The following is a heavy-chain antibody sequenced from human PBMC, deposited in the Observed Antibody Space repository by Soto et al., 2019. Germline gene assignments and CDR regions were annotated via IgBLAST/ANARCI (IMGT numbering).Heavy chain of an antibody. J-gene: IGHJ6*02. CDR3: ARVDGHYGSGSYRRLYYYFYGMYV. CDR2: ISAYNGNT. V-gene: IGHV1-18*04. Sequence: ASVKVSCKASGYTFTSYGISWVRQAPGQGLEWMGWISAYNGNTNYAQKLQGRVTMTTDTSTSTAYMELRSLRSDDTAVYYCARVDGHYGSGSYRRLYYYFYGMYVWGQGPTVTVSS. CDR1: GYTFTSYG. D-gene: IGHD3-10*01.